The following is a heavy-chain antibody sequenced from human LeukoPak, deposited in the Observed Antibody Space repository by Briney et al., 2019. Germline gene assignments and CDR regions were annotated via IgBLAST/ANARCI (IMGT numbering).Heavy chain of an antibody. CDR1: GFTFSNYA. CDR2: IYGSDDKT. Sequence: GGSLRLSCVASGFTFSNYAMSWVRQAPGKGLELVSGIYGSDDKTVYGDAVKGRFTISRDNSKDPLYLQMNSLRADDTAVYYCAKTQGYYDAWGQGALVTVSS. J-gene: IGHJ5*02. D-gene: IGHD2-15*01. CDR3: AKTQGYYDA. V-gene: IGHV3-23*01.